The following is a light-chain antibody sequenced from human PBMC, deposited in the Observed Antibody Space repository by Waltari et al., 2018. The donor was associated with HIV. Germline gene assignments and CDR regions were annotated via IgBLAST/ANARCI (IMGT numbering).Light chain of an antibody. CDR3: QQYGSPPYT. CDR1: QSVSSSY. V-gene: IGKV3-20*01. J-gene: IGKJ2*01. CDR2: GAS. Sequence: EIVLTQSPGTLSLSPGERATLSCRASQSVSSSYLARYQQKPGQAPRLLIYGASSRATGIPDRFSGSGSGTDFTLTISRLEPEDFAVYYCQQYGSPPYTFGQGTKLEIK.